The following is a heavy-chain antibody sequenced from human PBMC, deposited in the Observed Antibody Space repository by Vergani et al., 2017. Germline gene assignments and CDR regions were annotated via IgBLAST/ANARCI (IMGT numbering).Heavy chain of an antibody. D-gene: IGHD3-10*01. CDR2: IIPIFGTA. J-gene: IGHJ6*03. V-gene: IGHV1-69*13. Sequence: QVQLVQSGAEVKKLGSSVKVSCKASGGTFSSYAISWVRQAPGQGLGWMGGIIPIFGTANYAQKFQGRVTITADESTSTAYMELSSLRSEDTAVYYCARANRVGVNRYYYMDVWGKGTTVTVSS. CDR3: ARANRVGVNRYYYMDV. CDR1: GGTFSSYA.